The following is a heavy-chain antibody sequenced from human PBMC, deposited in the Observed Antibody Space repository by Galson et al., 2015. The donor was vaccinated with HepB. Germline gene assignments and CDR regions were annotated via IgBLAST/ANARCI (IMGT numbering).Heavy chain of an antibody. Sequence: SLRLSCAASGFTFSTSAMSWVRQAPGKGLEWVSAISGSGGGTHYADSVKGRFTISRDNSKNTLSLQMNSLRAEDTAVYYCAKLPGSYAYEALDYWGQGTLVTVSS. CDR1: GFTFSTSA. CDR3: AKLPGSYAYEALDY. V-gene: IGHV3-23*01. D-gene: IGHD3-10*01. CDR2: ISGSGGGT. J-gene: IGHJ4*02.